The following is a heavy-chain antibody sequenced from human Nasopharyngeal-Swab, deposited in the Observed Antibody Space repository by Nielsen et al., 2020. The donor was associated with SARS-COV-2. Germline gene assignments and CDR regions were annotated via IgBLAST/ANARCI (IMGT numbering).Heavy chain of an antibody. CDR3: ARDRSGETGTVGAD. CDR1: GFTFNTYA. CDR2: LNGNGGSS. V-gene: IGHV3-23*01. Sequence: GESLKISCAASGFTFNTYAMAWVRQAPGKGLEWVSTLNGNGGSSSYAASVKGRFTISKDNAKNTMYLQMNSLRADDTAMYFCARDRSGETGTVGADWGQGTLVTVSS. D-gene: IGHD1-7*01. J-gene: IGHJ4*02.